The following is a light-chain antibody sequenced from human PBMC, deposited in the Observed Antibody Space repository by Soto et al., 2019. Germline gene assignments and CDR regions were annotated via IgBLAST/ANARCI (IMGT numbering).Light chain of an antibody. CDR2: GVS. CDR3: QQYDNLPQT. V-gene: IGKV3-15*01. CDR1: QSVSSN. Sequence: ERGMTQSPVTVSVSPGESVTLSCRASQSVSSNLAWYQQKVGQAPRLLIYGVSTRATGIPARFSGSGSGRQFTLTISSLQSEDSAVYYCQQYDNLPQTFGRGTKVAIK. J-gene: IGKJ1*01.